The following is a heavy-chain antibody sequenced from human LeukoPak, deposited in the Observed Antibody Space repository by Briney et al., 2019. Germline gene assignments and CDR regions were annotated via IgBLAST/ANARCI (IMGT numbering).Heavy chain of an antibody. CDR2: INPNSGAT. V-gene: IGHV1-2*02. CDR3: ARGLGLEYCSGTTCYPNLYFDY. J-gene: IGHJ4*02. CDR1: GYSFSNHF. Sequence: GASVRVSCKASGYSFSNHFMHWVRQAPGQGLEWMGWINPNSGATKYAQKFQGGVTMTRDTSISTDYMEMSSLRSDDTAVYYCARGLGLEYCSGTTCYPNLYFDYWGQGTLVTVSS. D-gene: IGHD1-7*01.